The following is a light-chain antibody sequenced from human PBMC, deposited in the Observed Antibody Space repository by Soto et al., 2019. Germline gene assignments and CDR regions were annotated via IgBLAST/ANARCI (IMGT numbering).Light chain of an antibody. Sequence: EIVLTQSPATLSLSPGESATLSCRASQSVSSSYLAWYQQKPGQAPRLLIYGASSRATGTPDRFSGSGSGTDFTLTISRLEPEDFAVYYCQQFKAFGQGTRLEI. V-gene: IGKV3-20*01. CDR1: QSVSSSY. CDR2: GAS. CDR3: QQFKA. J-gene: IGKJ5*01.